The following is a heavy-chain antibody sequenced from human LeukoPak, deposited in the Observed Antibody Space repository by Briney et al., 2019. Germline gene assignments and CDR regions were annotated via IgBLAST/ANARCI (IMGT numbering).Heavy chain of an antibody. CDR1: RVTFSNYA. CDR2: IWFDGSNK. Sequence: PGGSLRLSCTASRVTFSNYAMHWVRQAPGKGLEWVAFIWFDGSNKYYADSVKGRFTISRDNSKNTVYLQMNSLRAEDTAVYYCARDLPVVGATTGGYWGQGTLVTVSS. J-gene: IGHJ4*02. D-gene: IGHD1-26*01. CDR3: ARDLPVVGATTGGY. V-gene: IGHV3-33*01.